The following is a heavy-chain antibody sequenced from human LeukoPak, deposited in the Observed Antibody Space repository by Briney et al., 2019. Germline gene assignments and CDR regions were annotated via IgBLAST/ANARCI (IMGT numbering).Heavy chain of an antibody. J-gene: IGHJ4*02. Sequence: GGSLRLSCAASGFTFSSYAMHWVRQAPGKGLEWVAIISYDGNNIYYADSVKGRFTISRDNSKNTLYLQMNSLTAEDTAVYYCAKDRSGSYSQGLDYWGQGTLVTVSS. D-gene: IGHD1-26*01. CDR1: GFTFSSYA. CDR2: ISYDGNNI. CDR3: AKDRSGSYSQGLDY. V-gene: IGHV3-30-3*01.